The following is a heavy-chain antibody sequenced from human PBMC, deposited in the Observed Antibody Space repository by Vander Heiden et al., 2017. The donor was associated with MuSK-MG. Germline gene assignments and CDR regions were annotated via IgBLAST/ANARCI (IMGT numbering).Heavy chain of an antibody. D-gene: IGHD1-1*01. V-gene: IGHV4-34*01. Sequence: QVQLQQCGAGLLKPSETLPLNSAVHGGSFSGYYWGWDRQPPGKGLEWIREINHSGSTNYNPSLKCRVTISGDTSKNQFSLKVGSVTAADTAVYYCARGRRRDVYNRRDWFDPWGQGTLVTVSS. CDR3: ARGRRRDVYNRRDWFDP. CDR2: INHSGST. J-gene: IGHJ5*02. CDR1: GGSFSGYY.